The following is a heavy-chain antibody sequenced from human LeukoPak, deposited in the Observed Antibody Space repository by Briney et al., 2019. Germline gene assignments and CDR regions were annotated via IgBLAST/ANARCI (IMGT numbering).Heavy chain of an antibody. J-gene: IGHJ4*02. CDR3: AKDQDYYDSSGYSDY. CDR1: GFTFSSYG. D-gene: IGHD3-22*01. Sequence: PGGSLRLSCAASGFTFSSYGMHWVRQAPGKGLEWVAVISYDGSNKYYADSVKDRFTISRDNSKNTLYLQMNSLRAEDTAVYYCAKDQDYYDSSGYSDYWGQGTLVTVSS. CDR2: ISYDGSNK. V-gene: IGHV3-30*18.